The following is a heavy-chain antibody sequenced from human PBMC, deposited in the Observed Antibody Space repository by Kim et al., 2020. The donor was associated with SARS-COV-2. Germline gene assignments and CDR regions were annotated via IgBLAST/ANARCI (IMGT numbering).Heavy chain of an antibody. Sequence: GGSLRLSCAASGFTFSNYYMSWIRQAPGKGLEWVSYISSSSSYTNYADSVKGRFTISRDNAKNSLYLQMNSLRAEDTAVYYCARDYGGGGGAFDSWGQGTMVTVSS. CDR3: ARDYGGGGGAFDS. J-gene: IGHJ3*02. V-gene: IGHV3-11*06. CDR2: ISSSSSYT. D-gene: IGHD3-16*01. CDR1: GFTFSNYY.